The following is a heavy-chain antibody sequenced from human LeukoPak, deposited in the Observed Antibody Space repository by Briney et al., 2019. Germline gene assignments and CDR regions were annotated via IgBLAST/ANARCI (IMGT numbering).Heavy chain of an antibody. CDR1: GYSISSGYY. V-gene: IGHV4-38-2*02. J-gene: IGHJ4*02. CDR3: ARDSYSSSCDY. CDR2: IYYSGST. Sequence: SETLSLTCTVSGYSISSGYYWGWIRQPPGKGLEWIGSIYYSGSTYYNPSLKSRVTISVDTSKNQFSLKLSSVTAADTAVYYCARDSYSSSCDYWGQGTLVTVSS. D-gene: IGHD6-6*01.